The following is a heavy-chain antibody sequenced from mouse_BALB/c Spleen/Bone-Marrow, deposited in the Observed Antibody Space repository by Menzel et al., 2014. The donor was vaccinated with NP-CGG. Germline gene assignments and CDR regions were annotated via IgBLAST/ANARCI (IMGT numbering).Heavy chain of an antibody. CDR3: ATYYYGSSLFAY. Sequence: EVQLQQSGAGLVKPGASVKLSCTASGFNIKNTYIHWVKQRPEQGLGWIGRIDPANVNTKYEPKFQGKATITADTSSNTAYLQLSSLTSEDTAVYYCATYYYGSSLFAYWGQGTLVTVSA. V-gene: IGHV14-3*02. D-gene: IGHD1-1*01. J-gene: IGHJ3*01. CDR1: GFNIKNTY. CDR2: IDPANVNT.